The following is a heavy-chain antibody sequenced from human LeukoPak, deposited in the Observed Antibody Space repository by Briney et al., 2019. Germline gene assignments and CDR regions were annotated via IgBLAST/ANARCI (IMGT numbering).Heavy chain of an antibody. Sequence: PGGSLRLSCAASGFTFDDYAIHWVRQAPGKGREWVSGISWNSGSIGYADSVNGRFTISRDNAKNSLYLQMNSLRAEDTAVYYCAKDPIAADGFSPSNWFDPWGQGTLVTVSS. CDR2: ISWNSGSI. J-gene: IGHJ5*02. CDR3: AKDPIAADGFSPSNWFDP. CDR1: GFTFDDYA. V-gene: IGHV3-9*01. D-gene: IGHD6-13*01.